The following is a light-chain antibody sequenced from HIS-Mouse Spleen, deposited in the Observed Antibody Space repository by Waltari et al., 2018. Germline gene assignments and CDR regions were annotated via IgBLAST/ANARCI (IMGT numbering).Light chain of an antibody. CDR2: QDG. CDR1: QSGAIY. V-gene: IGLV3-1*01. CDR3: QAWDSSTANVV. J-gene: IGLJ2*01. Sequence: SYQLTQPPSLSLSPGQTASITCPGDQSGAIYACWYQQKPGQSPVLLIYQDGKRPSGIPERFSGSNSWNTATLTISGTQAMDEADYYCQAWDSSTANVVFGGGTKLTVL.